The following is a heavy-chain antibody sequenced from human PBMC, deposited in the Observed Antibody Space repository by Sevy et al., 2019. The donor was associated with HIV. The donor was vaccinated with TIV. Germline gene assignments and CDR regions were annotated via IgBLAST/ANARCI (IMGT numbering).Heavy chain of an antibody. V-gene: IGHV4-39*01. CDR1: GGSITSSDYY. D-gene: IGHD2-21*02. CDR3: GRKLKEYCVGGDCYLNWFDP. Sequence: SETLSLTCSVSGGSITSSDYYWGWIRQPPGKGLEWIGSMYYSGYAYYNPSLKSRVTMSVDTSKSQFSLNVKSVTAAEPAVYYLGRKLKEYCVGGDCYLNWFDPWGQGTLVTVSS. J-gene: IGHJ5*02. CDR2: MYYSGYA.